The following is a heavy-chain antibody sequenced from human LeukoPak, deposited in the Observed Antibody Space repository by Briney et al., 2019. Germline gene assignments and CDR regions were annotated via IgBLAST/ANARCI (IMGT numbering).Heavy chain of an antibody. CDR3: ARDGRFPPEVLPRYFDS. V-gene: IGHV4-39*07. CDR2: IYYSGST. CDR1: GGSVSSSAYY. Sequence: SETLSLTCTVSGGSVSSSAYYWGWIRQPPEKGLEWIGNIYYSGSTYYNPSLKSRVTISIDTSKNQLSLKLSSVTAADTAVYYCARDGRFPPEVLPRYFDSWGQGTLVTVSS. J-gene: IGHJ4*02. D-gene: IGHD1-14*01.